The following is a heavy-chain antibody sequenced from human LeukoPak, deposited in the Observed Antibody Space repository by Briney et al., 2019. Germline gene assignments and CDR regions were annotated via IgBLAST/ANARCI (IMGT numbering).Heavy chain of an antibody. CDR1: GYTLTELS. D-gene: IGHD3-10*01. CDR2: FDPEDGET. Sequence: GASVKVSCKGSGYTLTELSMHWVRQAPGKGLEWMGGFDPEDGETIYAQKFQGRVTMTEDTSTDTAYMELSSLRSEDTAVYYCATDNAYGSGSYYSFDYWGQGTLVTVSS. J-gene: IGHJ4*02. CDR3: ATDNAYGSGSYYSFDY. V-gene: IGHV1-24*01.